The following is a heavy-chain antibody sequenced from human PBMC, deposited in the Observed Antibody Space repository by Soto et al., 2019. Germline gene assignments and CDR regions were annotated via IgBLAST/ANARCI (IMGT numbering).Heavy chain of an antibody. CDR2: ISYSGST. CDR1: GASISTYY. J-gene: IGHJ4*02. Sequence: PSETLSLTCTVSGASISTYYWSWIRQPPGKGLEWIGYISYSGSTNYNPSLKSRVTISFDASKNEISLQVRSATAADAAVYYCARAYGGYADYWGQGALVTVSS. CDR3: ARAYGGYADY. V-gene: IGHV4-59*01. D-gene: IGHD5-12*01.